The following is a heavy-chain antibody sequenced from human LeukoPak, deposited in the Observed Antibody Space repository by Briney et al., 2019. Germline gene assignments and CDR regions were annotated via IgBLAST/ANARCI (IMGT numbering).Heavy chain of an antibody. V-gene: IGHV3-48*03. Sequence: PGGSLRLSCAASGFTFSSYEMNWVRQAPGKRLEWVSYISSSGSTIYYADSVKGRFTISRDNAKNSLYLQMNSLRAEDTAVYYCARGVYYGMDVWGKGTTVTVSS. J-gene: IGHJ6*04. CDR2: ISSSGSTI. CDR3: ARGVYYGMDV. CDR1: GFTFSSYE.